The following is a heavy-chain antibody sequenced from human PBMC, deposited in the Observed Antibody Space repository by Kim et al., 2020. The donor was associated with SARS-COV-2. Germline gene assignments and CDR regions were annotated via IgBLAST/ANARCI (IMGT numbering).Heavy chain of an antibody. D-gene: IGHD2-2*01. Sequence: ASVKVSCKTSGYDFPDHGISWVRQAPGQGLEWMGWITPYNGNTQYAQNLQGRVTMTTETSTATAYMELRNLGSEDTAMYFCARDSPGGYCSSTSCSYYWGQGTLVTVSA. V-gene: IGHV1-18*01. CDR1: GYDFPDHG. J-gene: IGHJ1*01. CDR3: ARDSPGGYCSSTSCSYY. CDR2: ITPYNGNT.